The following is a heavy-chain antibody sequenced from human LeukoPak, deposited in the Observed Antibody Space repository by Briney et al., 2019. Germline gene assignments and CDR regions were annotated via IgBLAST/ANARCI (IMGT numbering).Heavy chain of an antibody. J-gene: IGHJ3*02. CDR1: VLIYSSYS. Sequence: GGSLRLSCVASVLIYSSYSMNWVSQAPGKGLEWVSSISSSGTYVYYADSVKGRFTISRDNAKNSLSLQMNSLRADDAAVYYCAIAISKYLAGYLPDDLDIWGQGTMVTVSS. CDR3: AIAISKYLAGYLPDDLDI. D-gene: IGHD2-2*03. V-gene: IGHV3-21*01. CDR2: ISSSGTYV.